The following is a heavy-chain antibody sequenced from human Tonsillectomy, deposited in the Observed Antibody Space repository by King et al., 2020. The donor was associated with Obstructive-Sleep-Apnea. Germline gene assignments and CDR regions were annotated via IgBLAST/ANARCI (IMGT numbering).Heavy chain of an antibody. V-gene: IGHV3-49*03. D-gene: IGHD1-1*01. CDR2: IRSKAYGGTT. J-gene: IGHJ4*02. CDR1: GFTFGDYA. Sequence: VQLVESGGGLVQPGRSLRLSCTTSGFTFGDYAMSWFRQAPGKGLEWVGFIRSKAYGGTTEYAASVKGRFTISRDDSKSIAYLQMNSLKTEDPAVYYCTRPEARNDWDGWAHWGQGTLVTVSS. CDR3: TRPEARNDWDGWAH.